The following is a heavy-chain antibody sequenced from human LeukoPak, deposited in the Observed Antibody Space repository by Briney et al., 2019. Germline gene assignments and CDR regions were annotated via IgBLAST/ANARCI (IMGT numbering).Heavy chain of an antibody. Sequence: SETLSLTCTVSGGSISIYYWSWIRQPPGKGLEWIGYIFYSVSTNYNPSPKSRVTISVDTSKNQSSLKVTSVTAADTAVYYCARGASSWDYWGHGTLVTVSS. J-gene: IGHJ4*01. CDR3: ARGASSWDY. D-gene: IGHD6-13*01. V-gene: IGHV4-59*01. CDR1: GGSISIYY. CDR2: IFYSVST.